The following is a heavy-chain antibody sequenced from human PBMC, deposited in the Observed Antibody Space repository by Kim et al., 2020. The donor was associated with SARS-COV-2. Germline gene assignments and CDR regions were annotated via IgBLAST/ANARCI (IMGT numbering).Heavy chain of an antibody. D-gene: IGHD3-22*01. CDR1: GFTFSSYS. V-gene: IGHV3-21*01. CDR3: ARDQVVIPYYYYGMDV. J-gene: IGHJ6*02. CDR2: ISSSSSYI. Sequence: GGSLRLSCAASGFTFSSYSMNWVRQAPGKGLEWVSSISSSSSYIYYADSVKGRFTISRDNAKNSLYLQMNSLRAEDTAVYYCARDQVVIPYYYYGMDVWGQGTTVTVSS.